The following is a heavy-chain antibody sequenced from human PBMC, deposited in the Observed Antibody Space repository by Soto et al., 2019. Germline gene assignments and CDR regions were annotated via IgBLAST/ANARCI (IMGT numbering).Heavy chain of an antibody. D-gene: IGHD2-8*01. Sequence: SETLSLTCTVSGGSLSSSSYYWGWIRQPPGKGLEWIASIYYSGSTYYNPSLKSRVTISVDTSKNQFSLKLSSVTAADTAVYYCASPWSMGVSYGMDVWGQGTTVTVSS. V-gene: IGHV4-39*01. J-gene: IGHJ6*02. CDR2: IYYSGST. CDR1: GGSLSSSSYY. CDR3: ASPWSMGVSYGMDV.